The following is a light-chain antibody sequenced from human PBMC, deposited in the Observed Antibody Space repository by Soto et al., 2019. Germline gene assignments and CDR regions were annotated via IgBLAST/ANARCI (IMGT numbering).Light chain of an antibody. CDR3: QQYNSYPWM. J-gene: IGKJ1*01. Sequence: DIQMTQSPSTLSASVGDRVTITCWASQGISSWLAWYQQKPGKAPKLLIYKASSLESGVPSRFSGSGSGTEFTLTISSLQPDDFTTYYCQQYNSYPWMFGQGTNVEIK. CDR2: KAS. CDR1: QGISSW. V-gene: IGKV1-5*03.